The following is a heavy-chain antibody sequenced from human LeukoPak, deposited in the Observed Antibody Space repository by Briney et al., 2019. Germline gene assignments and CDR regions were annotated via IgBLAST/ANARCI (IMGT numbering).Heavy chain of an antibody. CDR2: ISGSGGST. J-gene: IGHJ4*02. D-gene: IGHD3-22*01. CDR3: VREITDYDTSGYYYGGDY. V-gene: IGHV3-23*01. Sequence: GGSLRLSCAASGFTFSSYGMHWVRQAPGKGLEWVSAISGSGGSTYYADSVKGRFTISRDNSKNTLYLQMNSLRAEDTAVYFCVREITDYDTSGYYYGGDYWGQGTLVTVSS. CDR1: GFTFSSYG.